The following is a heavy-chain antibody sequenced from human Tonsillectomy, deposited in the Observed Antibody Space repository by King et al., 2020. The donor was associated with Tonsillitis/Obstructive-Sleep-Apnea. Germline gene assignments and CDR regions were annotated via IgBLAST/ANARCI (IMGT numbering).Heavy chain of an antibody. J-gene: IGHJ5*02. CDR2: IYPDDSDT. Sequence: VQLVQSGAEVKKPGESLKISCKGSGYRFTSYWIGWVRQMPGKGLEWMGIIYPDDSDTRYSPSFQGQVTISVDKSITTAYLQWSSLKASDTAMYYCARHGGVGYCSSNRCSNWFDPWGQGTRVIVSS. V-gene: IGHV5-51*01. D-gene: IGHD2-2*01. CDR3: ARHGGVGYCSSNRCSNWFDP. CDR1: GYRFTSYW.